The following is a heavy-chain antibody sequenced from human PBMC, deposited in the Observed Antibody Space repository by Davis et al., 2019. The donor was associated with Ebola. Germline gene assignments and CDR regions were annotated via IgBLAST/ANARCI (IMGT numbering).Heavy chain of an antibody. CDR1: GYTFTGHY. CDR2: INPNNGGP. V-gene: IGHV1-2*06. Sequence: ASVKVSCKASGYTFTGHYIHWVRQAPGQGLEWMGRINPNNGGPNFAQKFQGRVTMTRDTSINTAYMELSRLRSDDTAVYFCARDDMDTAMGKFGYWGQGTLVTVSS. CDR3: ARDDMDTAMGKFGY. D-gene: IGHD5-18*01. J-gene: IGHJ4*02.